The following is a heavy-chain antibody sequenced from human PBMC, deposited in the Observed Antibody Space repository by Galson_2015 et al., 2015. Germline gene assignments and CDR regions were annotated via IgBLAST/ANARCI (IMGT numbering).Heavy chain of an antibody. J-gene: IGHJ6*03. V-gene: IGHV3-48*01. CDR1: GFTFSSYS. Sequence: SLRLSCAASGFTFSSYSMNWVRQAPGKGLEWVSYISSSSTIYYADSVKGRFTISRDNSKNTLYLQMNSLRAEDTAVYYCARGPGYCSSTSCYSYYYYMDVWGKGTTVTVSS. CDR2: ISSSSTI. CDR3: ARGPGYCSSTSCYSYYYYMDV. D-gene: IGHD2-2*02.